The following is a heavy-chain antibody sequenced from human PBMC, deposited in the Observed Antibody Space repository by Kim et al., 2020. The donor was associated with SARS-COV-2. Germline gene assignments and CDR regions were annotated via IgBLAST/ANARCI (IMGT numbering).Heavy chain of an antibody. CDR1: GGSISSSSYY. V-gene: IGHV4-39*01. CDR3: ASIVGATYYYYYGMDV. J-gene: IGHJ6*02. CDR2: IYYSGST. Sequence: SETLSLTCTVSGGSISSSSYYWGWIRQPPGKGLEWIGSIYYSGSTYYNPSLKSRVTISVDTSKNQFSLKLSSVTAADTAVYYCASIVGATYYYYYGMDVCGQGTTVTVSS. D-gene: IGHD1-26*01.